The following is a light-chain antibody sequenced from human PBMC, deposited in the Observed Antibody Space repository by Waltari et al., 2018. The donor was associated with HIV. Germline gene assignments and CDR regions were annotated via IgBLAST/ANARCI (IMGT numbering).Light chain of an antibody. CDR1: QAIANS. Sequence: DIQMTQSPSSLSASVGDRVTITCRASQAIANSLAWYQQKPGKAPKLLVYFASRLERGVPSRFSGSGSGTDYILTISSLQPEEFATYYCQQYYTTPHTFGHGTKLEIK. J-gene: IGKJ2*01. CDR3: QQYYTTPHT. V-gene: IGKV1-NL1*01. CDR2: FAS.